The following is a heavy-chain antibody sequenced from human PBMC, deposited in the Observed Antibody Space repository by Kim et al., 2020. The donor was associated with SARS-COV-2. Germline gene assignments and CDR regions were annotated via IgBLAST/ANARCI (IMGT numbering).Heavy chain of an antibody. CDR1: GLTFSNYG. CDR3: AKDNALTKGHYASSGYYYGMDV. D-gene: IGHD3-22*01. Sequence: GGSLRLSCAASGLTFSNYGMHWVRQAPGKGPEWVAVVSHDGGNKYYADSVKGRFTISRDNSKNTLYLQMNSLRAEDTALYYCAKDNALTKGHYASSGYYYGMDVWGQGTTVTVTS. CDR2: VSHDGGNK. V-gene: IGHV3-30*18. J-gene: IGHJ6*02.